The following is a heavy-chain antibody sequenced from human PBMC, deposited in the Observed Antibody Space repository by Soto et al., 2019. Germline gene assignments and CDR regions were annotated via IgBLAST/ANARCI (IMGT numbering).Heavy chain of an antibody. J-gene: IGHJ5*02. D-gene: IGHD6-19*01. CDR1: GGYVSSYY. V-gene: IGHV4-59*02. CDR2: SGST. Sequence: LCGGYVSSYYWSWIRQPPGKGLEWIGYSGSTNYNPSLKSRVTISVDTSKNQFSLNLSSVTAADTAVYYCARLSAGWLDPWGQGTLVTVAS. CDR3: ARLSAGWLDP.